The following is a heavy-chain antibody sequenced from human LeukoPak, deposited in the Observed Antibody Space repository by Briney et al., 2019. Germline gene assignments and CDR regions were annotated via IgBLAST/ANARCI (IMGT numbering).Heavy chain of an antibody. J-gene: IGHJ4*02. D-gene: IGHD5-18*01. Sequence: GGSLRLSCAASGFTFDDYGMNWVRQAPGKGLEWVSGINWNGGSTGYADSVKGRFTISRDNAKNSLYLQMNSLRAEDTALYYCAREYTAMVTAYFDYWGQGTLVTVSS. CDR2: INWNGGST. CDR3: AREYTAMVTAYFDY. CDR1: GFTFDDYG. V-gene: IGHV3-20*04.